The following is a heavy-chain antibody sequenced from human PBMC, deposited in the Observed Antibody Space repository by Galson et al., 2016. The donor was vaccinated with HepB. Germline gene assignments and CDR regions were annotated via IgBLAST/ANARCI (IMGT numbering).Heavy chain of an antibody. J-gene: IGHJ4*02. CDR3: AKIGQRTPHPDY. CDR1: GFTFSTYG. V-gene: IGHV3-23*01. Sequence: LRLSCAASGFTFSTYGMSWVRQAPGKGLEWVSAIRGSGGSTFYADSVKGRFTISRDNSMNTLYLQMNSLRAEDTAVYYCAKIGQRTPHPDYWGQGTLVTVSS. CDR2: IRGSGGST.